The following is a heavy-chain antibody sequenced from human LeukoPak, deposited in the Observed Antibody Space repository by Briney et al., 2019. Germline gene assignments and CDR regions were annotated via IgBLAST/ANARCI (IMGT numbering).Heavy chain of an antibody. V-gene: IGHV4-34*01. Sequence: SETLSLTCAVYGGSSSGYYWSWIRQPPGKGLEWIGEINHSGSTNYNPSLKSRVTISVDMSKNQFSLKLSSVTAADTAVYYCARVAEDSSGWYDYWGQGTLVTVSS. CDR2: INHSGST. CDR3: ARVAEDSSGWYDY. D-gene: IGHD6-19*01. CDR1: GGSSSGYY. J-gene: IGHJ4*02.